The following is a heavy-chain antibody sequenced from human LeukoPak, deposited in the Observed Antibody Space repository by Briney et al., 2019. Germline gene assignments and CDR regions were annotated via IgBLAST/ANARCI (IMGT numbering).Heavy chain of an antibody. CDR1: AFIFSGHW. D-gene: IGHD3-22*01. CDR3: AKAGAYSNGYHEYPNYVDY. CDR2: IKEDGSVR. V-gene: IGHV3-7*03. Sequence: GGSLRLSCEGSAFIFSGHWMNWVRQTPGKGLEWVASIKEDGSVRQYVDSVKGRFSISRDNTKGSLFLQLNSLRAGDTAIYYCAKAGAYSNGYHEYPNYVDYWGQGTLVTVSS. J-gene: IGHJ4*02.